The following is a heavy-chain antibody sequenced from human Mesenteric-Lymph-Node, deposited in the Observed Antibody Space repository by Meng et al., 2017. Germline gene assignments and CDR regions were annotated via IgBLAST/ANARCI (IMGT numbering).Heavy chain of an antibody. CDR2: INSDGSST. D-gene: IGHD1-26*01. Sequence: GESLKISCAASGFTFSSYAMSWIRQAPGKGLVWVSRINSDGSSTTYADSVKGRFTISRDNARNTLYLQMNSLRVEDTAVYYCARVTSGSDHSPFGYWGQGTLVTVSS. CDR3: ARVTSGSDHSPFGY. V-gene: IGHV3-74*01. CDR1: GFTFSSYA. J-gene: IGHJ4*02.